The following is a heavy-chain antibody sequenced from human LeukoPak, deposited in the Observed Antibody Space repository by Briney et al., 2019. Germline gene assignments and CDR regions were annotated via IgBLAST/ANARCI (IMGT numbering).Heavy chain of an antibody. CDR2: INHSGST. CDR3: ARVTSIVVVPAAIRGNWYDP. CDR1: GGSFSGYY. V-gene: IGHV4-34*01. Sequence: SETLSLTCAVYGGSFSGYYRSWIRQPPGKGLEWIGEINHSGSTNYNPSLKSRVTISVDTSKNQFSLKLSSVTAADTAVYYCARVTSIVVVPAAIRGNWYDPWGQGTLVTVSS. D-gene: IGHD2-2*01. J-gene: IGHJ5*02.